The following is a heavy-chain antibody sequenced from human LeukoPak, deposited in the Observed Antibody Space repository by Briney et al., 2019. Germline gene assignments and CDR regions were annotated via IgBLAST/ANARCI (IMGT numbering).Heavy chain of an antibody. CDR3: AKGPEGYCSRTSCYDWYFDL. CDR1: GFTFSSYG. CDR2: ISWNSGGI. D-gene: IGHD2-2*01. Sequence: GGSLRLSCAASGFTFSSYGMHWVRQAPGKGLEWVSGISWNSGGIGYADSVKGRFTISRDNAKNSLYLQMNSLRAEDMALYDCAKGPEGYCSRTSCYDWYFDLWGRGTLVTVSS. J-gene: IGHJ2*01. V-gene: IGHV3-9*03.